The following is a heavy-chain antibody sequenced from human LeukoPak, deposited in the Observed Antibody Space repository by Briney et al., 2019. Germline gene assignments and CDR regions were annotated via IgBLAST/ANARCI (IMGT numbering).Heavy chain of an antibody. D-gene: IGHD4-17*01. CDR3: ATGSYGDYFFDF. J-gene: IGHJ4*02. CDR1: GFAVSSNH. Sequence: GGSLRLSCAASGFAVSSNHMNWVRQAPGKGLEWVSYISSSGTTIYYADSVRGRFTISRDNARNSLYLQMNSLRADDTAVYYCATGSYGDYFFDFWGQGTLVTVSS. V-gene: IGHV3-48*03. CDR2: ISSSGTTI.